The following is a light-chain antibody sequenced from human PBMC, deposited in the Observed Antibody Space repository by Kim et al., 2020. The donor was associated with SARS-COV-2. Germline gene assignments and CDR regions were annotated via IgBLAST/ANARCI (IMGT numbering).Light chain of an antibody. CDR2: RNN. Sequence: GHGVTISCSGSSSNIGSNYVYWYQQLPGTAPKLLIWRNNQRPSGVPDRFSGSKSGTSASLAISGLRSEDEADYYCAAWDDSLSGPVFGGGTQLTVL. J-gene: IGLJ2*01. CDR1: SSNIGSNY. V-gene: IGLV1-47*01. CDR3: AAWDDSLSGPV.